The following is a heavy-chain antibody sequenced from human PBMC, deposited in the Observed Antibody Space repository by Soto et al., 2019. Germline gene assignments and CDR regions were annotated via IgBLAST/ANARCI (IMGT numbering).Heavy chain of an antibody. D-gene: IGHD3-10*01. CDR1: GFRFEQYV. V-gene: IGHV3-9*01. J-gene: IGHJ4*02. CDR3: LKDATNGSIDD. CDR2: VSPTGDTV. Sequence: VQVVASGGGLVQPGRSLRLSCAVSGFRFEQYVMHWVRQGPGKGLECVSTVSPTGDTVAYADSVEGRFTVSRDNAKNSLYLQMNSLNGDDTAFYYCLKDATNGSIDDWGQGTLVTVSS.